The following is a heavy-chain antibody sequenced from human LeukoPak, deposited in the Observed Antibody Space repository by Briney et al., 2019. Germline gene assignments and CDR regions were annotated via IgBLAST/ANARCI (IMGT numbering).Heavy chain of an antibody. CDR3: AKSFRSTSLDY. J-gene: IGHJ4*02. CDR2: ISSGGTDI. Sequence: GESLRLSCAASDFPYRNYNMTWVRQAPGKGLEWVSSISSGGTDIHYADSVKGRFTISRDNAKNALYLQMNSLKAEDTAVYYCAKSFRSTSLDYWGQGTLVTVSS. V-gene: IGHV3-21*04. D-gene: IGHD2-2*01. CDR1: DFPYRNYN.